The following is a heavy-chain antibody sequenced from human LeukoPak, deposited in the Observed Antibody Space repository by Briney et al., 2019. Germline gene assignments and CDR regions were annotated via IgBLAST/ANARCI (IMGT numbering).Heavy chain of an antibody. CDR2: IYYSRST. Sequence: SETLSLTCSVSGGSINIAGFYCSWLRQHPGKGLEWLGYIYYSRSTYYNPSLKSRLTISLDTSKNQFSLKLRSVTAADTAVYYCARGELPWFGDLLPYFDYWGQGSLVTVSS. J-gene: IGHJ4*02. V-gene: IGHV4-31*02. D-gene: IGHD3-10*01. CDR3: ARGELPWFGDLLPYFDY. CDR1: GGSINIAGFY.